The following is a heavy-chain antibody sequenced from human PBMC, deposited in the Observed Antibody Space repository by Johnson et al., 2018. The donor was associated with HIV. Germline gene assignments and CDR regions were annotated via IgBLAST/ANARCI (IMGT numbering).Heavy chain of an antibody. CDR3: TRHDGLRLGELSSDAFDI. CDR1: GFTFGDYA. J-gene: IGHJ3*02. CDR2: IRSKAYGGTT. V-gene: IGHV3-49*03. D-gene: IGHD3-16*02. Sequence: VQLVESGGGVVQPGRSLRLSCTASGFTFGDYAMSWFRQAPGKGLEWVGFIRSKAYGGTTEYAASVKGRFTISRDDSKSIAYLQMNSLKTEDTAVYYCTRHDGLRLGELSSDAFDIWGQGTIVTVSS.